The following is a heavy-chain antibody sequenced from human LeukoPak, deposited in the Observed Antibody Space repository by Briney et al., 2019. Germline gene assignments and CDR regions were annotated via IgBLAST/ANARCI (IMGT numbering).Heavy chain of an antibody. J-gene: IGHJ4*02. V-gene: IGHV3-48*03. Sequence: GGSLRLSCAASGFTFSSYEMNWVHQAPGKGLEWVSYISSSGSTIYYADSVKGRFTISRDNAKNSLYLQMNSLRAEDTAVYYCARDSLGYCSSTSCPIDYWGQGTLVTVSS. CDR3: ARDSLGYCSSTSCPIDY. CDR2: ISSSGSTI. D-gene: IGHD2-2*01. CDR1: GFTFSSYE.